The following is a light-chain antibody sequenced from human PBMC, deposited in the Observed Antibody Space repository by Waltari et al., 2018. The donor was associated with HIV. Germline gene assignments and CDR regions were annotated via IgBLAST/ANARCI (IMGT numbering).Light chain of an antibody. V-gene: IGLV1-51*01. CDR1: SSNIGNHY. CDR2: DND. J-gene: IGLJ2*01. Sequence: QSVLTQPPSVSAAPGQKVTISCSGSSSNIGNHYVSWYQHFPGAAPKLLIYDNDNRPSEIPDRFSGSKSGTSATLGITGLQTGDEAQYYCGTWDSSLTAVVFGGGTKLTVL. CDR3: GTWDSSLTAVV.